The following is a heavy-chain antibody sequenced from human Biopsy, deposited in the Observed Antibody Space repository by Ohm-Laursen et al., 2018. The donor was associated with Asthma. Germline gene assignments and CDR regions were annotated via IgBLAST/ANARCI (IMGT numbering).Heavy chain of an antibody. D-gene: IGHD3-10*01. CDR2: ISVYNGNT. Sequence: ASVKVSCKTSGYTFSSAGITWVRQAPGQGLEWMGWISVYNGNTKVAQKPQDRVTMITDTSTSTAYMELRSLRSADTAVYFCARAVDYSHYYGIDVWGQGTTVTVS. CDR3: ARAVDYSHYYGIDV. J-gene: IGHJ6*02. V-gene: IGHV1-18*01. CDR1: GYTFSSAG.